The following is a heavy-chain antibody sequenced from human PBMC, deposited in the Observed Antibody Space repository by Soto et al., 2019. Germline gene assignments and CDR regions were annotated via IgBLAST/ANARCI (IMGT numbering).Heavy chain of an antibody. CDR3: AKVYFNSED. CDR1: KFTFINDW. Sequence: PGGSLSLSCVASKFTFINDWMTLVRQAPGKGLEWVANIKEDGSEKYYVDSVKGRFTISRDNAKNSLYLQMNSLRAEDTAVYYCAKVYFNSEDWGKETL. V-gene: IGHV3-7*01. J-gene: IGHJ4*02. CDR2: IKEDGSEK. D-gene: IGHD3-10*01.